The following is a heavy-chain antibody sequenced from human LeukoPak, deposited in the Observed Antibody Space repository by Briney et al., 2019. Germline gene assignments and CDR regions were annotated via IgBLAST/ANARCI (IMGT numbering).Heavy chain of an antibody. CDR3: ARDVGEYCSSVSCYASDY. V-gene: IGHV1-2*02. J-gene: IGHJ4*02. CDR1: GHTFTGYY. D-gene: IGHD2-2*01. Sequence: ASVKVSCKASGHTFTGYYMHWVRQAPGQGLEWMGWINPSSGGTNYAQKFQGRVTMTRDTSISTAYMELSRLRSDDTAVYYCARDVGEYCSSVSCYASDYRGQGTLVTVSS. CDR2: INPSSGGT.